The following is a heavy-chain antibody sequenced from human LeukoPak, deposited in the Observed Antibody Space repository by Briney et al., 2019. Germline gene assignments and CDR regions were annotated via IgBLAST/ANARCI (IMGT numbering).Heavy chain of an antibody. Sequence: PGGSLRLSCAASELTFSNYAMSWARQAPRKGLGWVSAISVSGGRTYYADSVKGRFTISRENSKNTLYLQMNSLRAEDTAVYYCRKGTIWLPFDYWGQGTLVTVSS. CDR1: ELTFSNYA. CDR2: ISVSGGRT. J-gene: IGHJ4*02. CDR3: RKGTIWLPFDY. D-gene: IGHD5-18*01. V-gene: IGHV3-23*01.